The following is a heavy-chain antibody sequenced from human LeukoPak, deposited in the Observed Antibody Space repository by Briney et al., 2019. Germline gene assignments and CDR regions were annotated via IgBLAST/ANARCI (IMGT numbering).Heavy chain of an antibody. J-gene: IGHJ4*02. V-gene: IGHV3-73*01. CDR2: IRSKANSYAT. D-gene: IGHD3-16*02. CDR1: GFTFSGSA. Sequence: GGSLKLSCAASGFTFSGSAMHWVRQASGKGLEWVGRIRSKANSYATAYAASVKGRFTISRDDSKNTAYLQMNSLKTEDTAVYYCTRLAYDYVRGSYRHFDYWGQGTLVTVSS. CDR3: TRLAYDYVRGSYRHFDY.